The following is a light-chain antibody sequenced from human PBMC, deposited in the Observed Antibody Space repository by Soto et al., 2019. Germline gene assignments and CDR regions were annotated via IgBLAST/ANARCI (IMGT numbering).Light chain of an antibody. Sequence: QSVLTQPASVSGSPGQSITISCTGTSSDVGGFNYVSWYQQHPGKAPNLMIYDVTNRPSGVSYRFSGSKSGTTASLTISGLQAEDEAEYYCNSYTSSSTYVFGTGTKVTVL. V-gene: IGLV2-14*03. CDR1: SSDVGGFNY. CDR2: DVT. CDR3: NSYTSSSTYV. J-gene: IGLJ1*01.